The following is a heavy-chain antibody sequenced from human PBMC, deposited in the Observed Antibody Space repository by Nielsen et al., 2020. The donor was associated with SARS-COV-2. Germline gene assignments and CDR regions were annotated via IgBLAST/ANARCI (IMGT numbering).Heavy chain of an antibody. CDR1: GFTFSSYG. CDR2: ISYDGSNK. J-gene: IGHJ6*02. V-gene: IGHV3-30*18. CDR3: AKDRVVATIYYYYGMDV. Sequence: LKISCAASGFTFSSYGMHWVRQAPGKGLEWVAVISYDGSNKYYADSVKGRFTISRDNSKNTLYLQMNSLRAEDTAVYYCAKDRVVATIYYYYGMDVWGQGTTVTVSS. D-gene: IGHD5-12*01.